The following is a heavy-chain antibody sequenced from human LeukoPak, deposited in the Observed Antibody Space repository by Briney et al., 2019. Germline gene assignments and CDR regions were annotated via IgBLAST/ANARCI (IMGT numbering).Heavy chain of an antibody. J-gene: IGHJ4*02. CDR1: GFTFSSYA. Sequence: GGSLRLSCAASGFTFSSYAMHWVRQAPGKGLEWVAVISYDGSNKYYADSVKGRFTISRDNSKNTLYLQMNSLRAEDTAVYYCAREDGSSSYLFDYWGQGTLGTVSS. CDR3: AREDGSSSYLFDY. D-gene: IGHD6-6*01. V-gene: IGHV3-30-3*01. CDR2: ISYDGSNK.